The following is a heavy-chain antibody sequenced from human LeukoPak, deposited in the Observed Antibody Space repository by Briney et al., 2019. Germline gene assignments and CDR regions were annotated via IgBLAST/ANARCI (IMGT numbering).Heavy chain of an antibody. CDR3: ARASYNWNYHPTIMNAFDI. CDR1: NYTFSTYG. D-gene: IGHD1-7*01. J-gene: IGHJ3*02. Sequence: ASVKVSCKASNYTFSTYGITWVRQAPGQGLEWMGWISTYTGDTNYAPHLRARVTMTADISTGTAYMELTSLISDDTAVYYCARASYNWNYHPTIMNAFDIWGQGTMVTVSS. CDR2: ISTYTGDT. V-gene: IGHV1-18*01.